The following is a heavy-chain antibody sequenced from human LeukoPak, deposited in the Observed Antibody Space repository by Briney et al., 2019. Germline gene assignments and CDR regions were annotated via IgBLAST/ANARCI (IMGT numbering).Heavy chain of an antibody. J-gene: IGHJ4*02. Sequence: ASVKVSCKASGGTFSSYAINWVRQAPGQGLEWMGGIIPIFGTANYAQKFQGRVTITTDESTSTAYMELSSLRSEDTAVYYCATNSDWRFDYWGQGTLVTVSS. CDR2: IIPIFGTA. D-gene: IGHD6-19*01. CDR1: GGTFSSYA. V-gene: IGHV1-69*05. CDR3: ATNSDWRFDY.